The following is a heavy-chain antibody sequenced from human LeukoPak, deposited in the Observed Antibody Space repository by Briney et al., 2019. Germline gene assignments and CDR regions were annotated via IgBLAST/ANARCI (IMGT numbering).Heavy chain of an antibody. V-gene: IGHV3-30*04. CDR3: ARDGGSYYPYFYYYYMDV. J-gene: IGHJ6*03. CDR1: GFTFSSYA. D-gene: IGHD1-26*01. Sequence: GGSLRLSCAASGFTFSSYAMHWVRQAPGKGLEWVAVISYDGSNKYYEDSVKGRFTISRDNAKNSLYLQMNSLRAEDTAVYYCARDGGSYYPYFYYYYMDVWGKGTTVTVSS. CDR2: ISYDGSNK.